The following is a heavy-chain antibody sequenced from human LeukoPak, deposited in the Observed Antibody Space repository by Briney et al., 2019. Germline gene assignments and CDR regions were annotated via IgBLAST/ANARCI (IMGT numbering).Heavy chain of an antibody. J-gene: IGHJ4*02. V-gene: IGHV3-23*01. CDR2: IYGGGDT. Sequence: GGSLRLSCAASGFTFSSYGMSWVRQAPGRGLDWVSAIYGGGDTYYADSVKGRFTISRDSSKNTLYLQMNSLRADDTAVYYCARYGPGYYYFDSWGQGTLVTVSS. D-gene: IGHD5-18*01. CDR1: GFTFSSYG. CDR3: ARYGPGYYYFDS.